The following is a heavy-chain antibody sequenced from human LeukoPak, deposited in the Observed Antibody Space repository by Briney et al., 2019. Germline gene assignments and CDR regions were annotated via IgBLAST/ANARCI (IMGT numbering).Heavy chain of an antibody. CDR2: ISSSSSYI. Sequence: PGGSLRLSCAASGFTFSSYSMNWVRQAPGKGLEWVSSISSSSSYIYYADSVKGRFTISKDNAKNSLYLQMNSLRAEDTAVYYCAREAYYYDSSGYYYEGDAFDIWGQGTMVTVSS. CDR3: AREAYYYDSSGYYYEGDAFDI. CDR1: GFTFSSYS. J-gene: IGHJ3*02. D-gene: IGHD3-22*01. V-gene: IGHV3-21*01.